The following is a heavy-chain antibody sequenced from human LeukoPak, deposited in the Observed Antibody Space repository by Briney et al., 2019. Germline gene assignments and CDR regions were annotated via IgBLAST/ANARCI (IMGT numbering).Heavy chain of an antibody. Sequence: SETLSLTCTVSGASISSSSYYWGWIRQPPGKGLEWIGSIYYSGDTYYNPSLKSRVTISLDKSKNQFSLKLSPVTAADTAVYYCATTAAAGTRLAWFDPWGQGTLVTVSS. CDR1: GASISSSSYY. J-gene: IGHJ5*02. V-gene: IGHV4-39*07. CDR3: ATTAAAGTRLAWFDP. CDR2: IYYSGDT. D-gene: IGHD6-13*01.